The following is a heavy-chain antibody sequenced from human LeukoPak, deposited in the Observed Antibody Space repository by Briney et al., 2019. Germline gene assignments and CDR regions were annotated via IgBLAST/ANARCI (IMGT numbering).Heavy chain of an antibody. J-gene: IGHJ4*02. CDR1: GFTFNRNA. CDR3: VRRGDASSGWGDHDF. D-gene: IGHD6-19*01. V-gene: IGHV3-23*01. CDR2: IGGSGDKT. Sequence: GGSLRLSCAASGFTFNRNAISWVRQAPGKGLEGVSTIGGSGDKTFYADSVKGRFTISRDNSKNMVHLQMNSLTGEDTALYYCVRRGDASSGWGDHDFWGQGALVTVSS.